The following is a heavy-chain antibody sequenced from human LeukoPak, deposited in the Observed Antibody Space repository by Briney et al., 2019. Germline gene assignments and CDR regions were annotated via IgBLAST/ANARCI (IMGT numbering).Heavy chain of an antibody. J-gene: IGHJ4*02. Sequence: PGGSLRLSCAASGFTVSSNYTSWVRQAPGKGLEWVSVIYSGGSTSYADSVKGRFTISRDNSKNTLYLQMNSLRAEDTAVYYCARDSGYIHDFWGQGTLVTVSS. V-gene: IGHV3-53*01. CDR1: GFTVSSNY. CDR2: IYSGGST. D-gene: IGHD5-18*01. CDR3: ARDSGYIHDF.